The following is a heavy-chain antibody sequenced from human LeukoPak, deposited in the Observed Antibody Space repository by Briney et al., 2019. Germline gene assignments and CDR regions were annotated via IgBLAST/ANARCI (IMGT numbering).Heavy chain of an antibody. D-gene: IGHD5-12*01. V-gene: IGHV4-39*01. CDR2: MYDTANA. CDR3: VSLTRRGYSHFDY. Sequence: PSETLSLTCAVSAGSVTTNYYWGWIRQAPGKGLEWIGSMYDTANAYYNPSLKSRVAMSVDTSRGLFSLQLTSVTAADTAVYYCVSLTRRGYSHFDYWGQGTLVTVSS. CDR1: AGSVTTNYY. J-gene: IGHJ4*02.